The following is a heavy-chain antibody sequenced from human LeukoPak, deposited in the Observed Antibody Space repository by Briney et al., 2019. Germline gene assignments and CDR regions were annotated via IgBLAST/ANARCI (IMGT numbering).Heavy chain of an antibody. D-gene: IGHD3-22*01. CDR1: GYTFTGYY. Sequence: ASVKVSCKASGYTFTGYYMHWVRQAPGQGLEWMGWINPNSGGTNYAQKFQGRITMTRDTSISTAYMELSRLRSDDTAVYYCARDLDYYDSSGYSDYWGQGTLVTVSS. J-gene: IGHJ4*02. V-gene: IGHV1-2*02. CDR2: INPNSGGT. CDR3: ARDLDYYDSSGYSDY.